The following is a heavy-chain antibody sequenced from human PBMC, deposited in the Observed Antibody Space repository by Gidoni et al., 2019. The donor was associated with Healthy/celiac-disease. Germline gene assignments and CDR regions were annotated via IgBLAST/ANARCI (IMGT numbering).Heavy chain of an antibody. CDR2: INHSGST. V-gene: IGHV4-34*01. J-gene: IGHJ4*02. Sequence: QVQLQQWGAGLLKPSETLSLTCAVYGGSFSGYYWSWIRQPPGKGLEWIGEINHSGSTNYNPALKSRVTISVDTSKNQFSLKLSSVTAADTAVYYCARGRKSVATNAGGRFDYWGQGTLVTVSS. CDR3: ARGRKSVATNAGGRFDY. D-gene: IGHD5-12*01. CDR1: GGSFSGYY.